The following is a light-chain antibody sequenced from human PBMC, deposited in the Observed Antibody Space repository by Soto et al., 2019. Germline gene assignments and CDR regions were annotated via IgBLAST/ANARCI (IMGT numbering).Light chain of an antibody. J-gene: IGLJ1*01. CDR3: SSYTSSSTLGYV. CDR1: SSDVGGYNY. CDR2: DVS. V-gene: IGLV2-14*01. Sequence: QSALTQPASVSGSPGQSITISCTGTSSDVGGYNYVSWYQQHPGKAPKLMIYDVSNRPSGVSNRFSGSKSGNTASLTISGLQAEDEADHYCSSYTSSSTLGYVFGTGTKLTVL.